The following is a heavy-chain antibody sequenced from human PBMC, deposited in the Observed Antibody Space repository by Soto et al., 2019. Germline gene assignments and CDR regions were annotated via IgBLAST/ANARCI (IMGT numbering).Heavy chain of an antibody. CDR3: ARVHVMVVAGSTFDY. CDR1: GNSIGSYH. J-gene: IGHJ4*01. CDR2: IYHGGTT. V-gene: IGHV4-38-2*01. D-gene: IGHD6-19*01. Sequence: SETLSLTCFVSGNSIGSYHWNWLRQPPGRGPEWIASIYHGGTTFYNPSLKSRITISVDTSNNQFSLKLTSVTAADTAVYYCARVHVMVVAGSTFDYWGHGTLVTVSS.